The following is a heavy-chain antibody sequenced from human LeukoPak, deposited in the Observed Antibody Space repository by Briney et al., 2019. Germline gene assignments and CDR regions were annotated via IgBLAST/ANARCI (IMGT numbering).Heavy chain of an antibody. Sequence: GESLKISCKGSGYSFTSYWIGWVRQMPGKGLEWMGIIYPGDSDTRYSPSFQGQVTISADKSISTAYLQWSSLKASDTAMYYCATPSRWPPSSYYYGMDVWGQGTTVTVSS. CDR2: IYPGDSDT. J-gene: IGHJ6*02. V-gene: IGHV5-51*01. D-gene: IGHD4-23*01. CDR1: GYSFTSYW. CDR3: ATPSRWPPSSYYYGMDV.